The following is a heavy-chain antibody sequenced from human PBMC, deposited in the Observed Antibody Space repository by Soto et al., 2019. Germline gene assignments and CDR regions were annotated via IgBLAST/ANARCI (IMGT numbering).Heavy chain of an antibody. CDR2: IDTSSDTR. CDR3: ARGGVGMIFGDS. Sequence: EVQLVESGGGLVQPGGSLRVSCAASGFTFSRYSMNWVRQAPGKGLEWLSYIDTSSDTRYYAESVNGRFIISRDNAKNSLYLRMNSLGDEDSAVYYCARGGVGMIFGDSWGQGSLVTVYS. J-gene: IGHJ4*02. D-gene: IGHD3-16*01. CDR1: GFTFSRYS. V-gene: IGHV3-48*02.